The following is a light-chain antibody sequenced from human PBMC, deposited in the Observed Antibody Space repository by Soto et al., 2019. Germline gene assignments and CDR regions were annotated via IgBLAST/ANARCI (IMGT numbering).Light chain of an antibody. J-gene: IGKJ2*01. CDR2: AAS. CDR1: QSISSY. V-gene: IGKV1-39*01. Sequence: DIQMTQSPSSLSASVGDRVTITCRASQSISSYLNWYQQKPGKAPKLLIYAASSLQSGVPSRFSGSGSGTDFTLTISSLQPEDFATYYCQQSYSTQGVFFGQGTKLEIK. CDR3: QQSYSTQGVF.